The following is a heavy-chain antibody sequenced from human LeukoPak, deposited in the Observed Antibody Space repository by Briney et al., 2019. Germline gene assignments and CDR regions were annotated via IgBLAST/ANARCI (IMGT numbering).Heavy chain of an antibody. CDR3: ARVALGELYDYFDY. D-gene: IGHD3-16*01. CDR1: GVSISSSYYY. CDR2: MYYSGST. J-gene: IGHJ4*02. Sequence: SETLSLTCTVSGVSISSSYYYWGWIRPPPGTGLESIGSMYYSGSTYHNPSLKSRVTMSVDTSKNQFSLKLSSVTAADTAVYYCARVALGELYDYFDYWGQGTLVTVSS. V-gene: IGHV4-39*07.